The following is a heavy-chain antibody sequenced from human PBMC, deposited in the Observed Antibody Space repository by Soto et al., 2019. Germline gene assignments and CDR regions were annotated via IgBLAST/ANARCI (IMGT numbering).Heavy chain of an antibody. CDR2: ISYDGTRK. Sequence: QVQLVESGGGVVQPGKSLRLSCAASGFTFSNYPMNWVRQAPGKGLEWVSVISYDGTRKSYADSVKGRFTTSRDKSKNTLYLQMNSLRPEYTAVYYCARETSLGVAAAGAVDSWGQGARVTVSS. CDR1: GFTFSNYP. V-gene: IGHV3-30*04. J-gene: IGHJ4*02. D-gene: IGHD6-13*01. CDR3: ARETSLGVAAAGAVDS.